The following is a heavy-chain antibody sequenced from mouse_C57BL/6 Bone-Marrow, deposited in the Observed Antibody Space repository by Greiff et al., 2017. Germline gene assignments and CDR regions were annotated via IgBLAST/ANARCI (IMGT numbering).Heavy chain of an antibody. Sequence: EVQLVESGGGLVKPGGSLKLSCAASGFTFSSYTMSWVRQTPEKRLQWVAAISGGGGNTYYPDSVKGRFTISRDNDKNILYLQMSSRRYEDTALYYCSRQVTTVLATKYFDVWGTGTTVTVSS. CDR2: ISGGGGNT. CDR1: GFTFSSYT. CDR3: SRQVTTVLATKYFDV. J-gene: IGHJ1*03. D-gene: IGHD1-1*01. V-gene: IGHV5-9*01.